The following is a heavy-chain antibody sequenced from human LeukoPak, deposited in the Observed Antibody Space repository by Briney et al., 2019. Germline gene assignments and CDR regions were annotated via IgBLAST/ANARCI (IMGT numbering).Heavy chain of an antibody. J-gene: IGHJ5*02. CDR3: AKCGYDCRGWFDP. V-gene: IGHV4-39*01. CDR2: IYYSGST. D-gene: IGHD5-12*01. CDR1: GGSIGSY. Sequence: SETLSLTCTASGGSIGSYWGWIRQPPGKGLEWIGSIYYSGSTYYNPSLKSRVTISVDTSKNQFSLKLKSVTAADTAVYYCAKCGYDCRGWFDPWGQGTLVTVSS.